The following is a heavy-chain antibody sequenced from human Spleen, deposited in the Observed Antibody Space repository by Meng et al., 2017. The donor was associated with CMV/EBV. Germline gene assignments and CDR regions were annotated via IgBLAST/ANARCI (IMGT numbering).Heavy chain of an antibody. CDR1: RGTFNSYA. D-gene: IGHD3-3*01. CDR3: ARPRDVDFWSGFDY. Sequence: SRGTFNSYAVSWVRKAPGQGLEWMGGIIPIFGTTKYAQKFQGRVTISTDESTTTTYMELSTLRSDDTAVYYCARPRDVDFWSGFDYWGQGTLVTVSS. J-gene: IGHJ4*02. V-gene: IGHV1-69*05. CDR2: IIPIFGTT.